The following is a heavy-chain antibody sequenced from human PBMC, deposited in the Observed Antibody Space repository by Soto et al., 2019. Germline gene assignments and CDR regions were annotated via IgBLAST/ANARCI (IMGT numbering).Heavy chain of an antibody. V-gene: IGHV3-74*01. D-gene: IGHD6-6*01. CDR3: ARDRPDISNPTDHPMFDY. Sequence: EVQLEESGGGLVQPGGSLRLSCEASGFIFSSHWMHWVRQSAEKGLVWVSRINSDGSSTAYADSVKGRFTISRDNAKNTLYLQMNSLRVEDTAVYYCARDRPDISNPTDHPMFDYWGQGTPVTVSS. J-gene: IGHJ4*02. CDR1: GFIFSSHW. CDR2: INSDGSST.